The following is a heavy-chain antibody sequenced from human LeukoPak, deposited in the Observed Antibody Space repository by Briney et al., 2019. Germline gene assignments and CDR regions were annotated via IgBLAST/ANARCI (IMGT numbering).Heavy chain of an antibody. CDR2: INPNSGGT. CDR3: ARGNKGPAADFDY. CDR1: GYTFTGYY. J-gene: IGHJ4*02. D-gene: IGHD2-2*01. V-gene: IGHV1-2*02. Sequence: GVSVTVSCKASGYTFTGYYMHWVRQAPGQGLEWMGWINPNSGGTNYAQKFQGRVTMTSDTSISTAYMELSRLRSDDTAVYYCARGNKGPAADFDYWGQGTLVTVSS.